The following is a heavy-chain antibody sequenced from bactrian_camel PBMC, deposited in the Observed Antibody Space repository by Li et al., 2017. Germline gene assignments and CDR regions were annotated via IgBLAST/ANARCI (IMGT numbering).Heavy chain of an antibody. CDR1: TSTSRGVC. J-gene: IGHJ4*01. Sequence: HVQLVESGGGSVRDGGSLTLSCEVKHTSTSRGVCMGWSRQAPGGEREGVAVMYTSGGNTYYADSVKGRFTISVDNAKNSVYLQMNSLKPEDSAMYYCAAERSSSDCYPDSWSREIAYTYWGQGTQVTVS. CDR2: MYTSGGNT. V-gene: IGHV3S1*01. CDR3: AAERSSSDCYPDSWSREIAYTY. D-gene: IGHD3*01.